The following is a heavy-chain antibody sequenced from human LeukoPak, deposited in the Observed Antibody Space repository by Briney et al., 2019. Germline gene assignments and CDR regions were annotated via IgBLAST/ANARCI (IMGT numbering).Heavy chain of an antibody. D-gene: IGHD5-18*01. CDR3: ATTERIQLWFSLIKIDY. CDR2: INPNSGGT. Sequence: ASVKVSCKASGYTFTGYYMHGVRQAPGQGLEWMGRINPNSGGTNYAQKFQGRVTMTRDTSISTAYMELSRLRSDDTAVYYCATTERIQLWFSLIKIDYWGQGTLVIVSS. J-gene: IGHJ4*02. CDR1: GYTFTGYY. V-gene: IGHV1-2*06.